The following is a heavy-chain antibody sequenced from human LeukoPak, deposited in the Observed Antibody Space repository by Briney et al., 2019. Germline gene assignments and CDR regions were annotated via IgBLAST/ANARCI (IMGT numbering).Heavy chain of an antibody. D-gene: IGHD3-10*01. Sequence: PSETLSLTCAVSGGSISSSSYYWGWIRQPPGKGLEWIGSIYYSGSTYYNPSLKSRVTISVDTSKNQFSLKLSSVTAADTAVYYCASPYGSGSYYYWGQGTLVTVSS. J-gene: IGHJ4*02. CDR2: IYYSGST. V-gene: IGHV4-39*01. CDR1: GGSISSSSYY. CDR3: ASPYGSGSYYY.